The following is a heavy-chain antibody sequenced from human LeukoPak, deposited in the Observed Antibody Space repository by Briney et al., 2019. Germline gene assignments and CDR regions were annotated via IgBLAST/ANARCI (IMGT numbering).Heavy chain of an antibody. Sequence: GGSLRLSCADSGSTFSNAWMSWVRQAPGKGVEWVGRIKSKTDGGTTDYAAPVKGRFTISRDDSKNTLYLQMNSLKTEDTAVYYCTTDNYYDSSGYYYYMDVWGKGTTVTVSS. D-gene: IGHD3-22*01. V-gene: IGHV3-15*01. CDR3: TTDNYYDSSGYYYYMDV. CDR2: IKSKTDGGTT. J-gene: IGHJ6*03. CDR1: GSTFSNAW.